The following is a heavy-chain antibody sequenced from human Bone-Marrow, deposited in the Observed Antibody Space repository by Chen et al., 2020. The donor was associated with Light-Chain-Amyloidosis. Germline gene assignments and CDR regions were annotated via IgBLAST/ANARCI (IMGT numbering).Heavy chain of an antibody. J-gene: IGHJ6*03. CDR2: IKSKTDGETT. D-gene: IGHD2-8*02. V-gene: IGHV3-15*01. CDR1: GFTFNNAW. CDR3: ATGTPGGYYQYYYMDV. Sequence: EVQLVESGGGLINPGGSLRLSCAASGFTFNNAWMSWVRQAPGKGLDWVGRIKSKTDGETTDYAAPVKGRFTISRDDSTDTLYLQMDSLKTEDTAVYYCATGTPGGYYQYYYMDVWGQGTTVIVSS.